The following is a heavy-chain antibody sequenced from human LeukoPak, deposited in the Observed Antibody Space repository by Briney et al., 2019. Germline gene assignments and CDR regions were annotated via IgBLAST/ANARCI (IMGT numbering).Heavy chain of an antibody. Sequence: SVKVSCKASGGTFSSYAISWVRQAPGQGLEWMGGIIPIFGTANYAQKFQGRVTITADESTSTAYMELSSLRSEDTAVYYCAGGGVVVPAAIPRGYWFDPWGQGTLVTVSS. V-gene: IGHV1-69*13. J-gene: IGHJ5*02. CDR2: IIPIFGTA. D-gene: IGHD2-2*02. CDR1: GGTFSSYA. CDR3: AGGGVVVPAAIPRGYWFDP.